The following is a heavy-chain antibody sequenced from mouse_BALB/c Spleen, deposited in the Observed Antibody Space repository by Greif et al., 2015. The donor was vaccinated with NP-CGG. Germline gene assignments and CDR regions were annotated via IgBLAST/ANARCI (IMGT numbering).Heavy chain of an antibody. CDR3: TRGRQRDFDY. CDR2: INPNNGGA. CDR1: GYTFTNYY. J-gene: IGHJ2*01. Sequence: VQLQQSGAELVKPGASVKLSCKASGYTFTNYYIYWVKQRPRQGLEWIGEINPNNGGANFNERFKNKATLTVDKSSTAAYLQLISLTSEDSAVYYCTRGRQRDFDYWGQGTTLTVSS. D-gene: IGHD2-12*01. V-gene: IGHV1S81*02.